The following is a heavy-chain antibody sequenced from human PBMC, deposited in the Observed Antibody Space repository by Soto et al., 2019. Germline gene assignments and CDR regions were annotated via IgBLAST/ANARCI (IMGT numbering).Heavy chain of an antibody. CDR1: GFTFSSYG. CDR3: AKSPGGYSYGPLTNFDY. Sequence: QVQLVESGGGVVQPGRSLRLSCAASGFTFSSYGMHWVRQAPGKGLEWVAVISYDGSNKYYADSVKGRFTISRDNSKNTLYLQMNRLRAEDTAVYYCAKSPGGYSYGPLTNFDYWGQGTLVTVSS. V-gene: IGHV3-30*18. CDR2: ISYDGSNK. J-gene: IGHJ4*02. D-gene: IGHD5-18*01.